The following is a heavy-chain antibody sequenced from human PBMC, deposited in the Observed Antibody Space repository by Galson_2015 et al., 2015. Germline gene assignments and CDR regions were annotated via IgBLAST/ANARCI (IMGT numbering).Heavy chain of an antibody. J-gene: IGHJ4*02. CDR2: ISSSGSTI. V-gene: IGHV3-48*03. CDR1: GFTFSSYE. Sequence: SLRLSCAASGFTFSSYEMNWVRQAPGKGLEWVSYISSSGSTIYYADSVKGRFTISRDNAKNSLYLQMNSLRAEDTAVYYCARIAVVAAAFDYWGQGTLVTVSS. D-gene: IGHD2-15*01. CDR3: ARIAVVAAAFDY.